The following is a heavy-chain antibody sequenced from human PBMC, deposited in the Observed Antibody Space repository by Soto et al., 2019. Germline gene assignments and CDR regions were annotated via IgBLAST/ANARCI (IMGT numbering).Heavy chain of an antibody. D-gene: IGHD4-17*01. J-gene: IGHJ6*02. CDR3: ARLAMVDYLNHGLDV. V-gene: IGHV3-53*01. CDR2: IYSGGST. Sequence: GSLRLSCAVCGFTVRGNYMTWVRQAPGKGLEWVSVIYSGGSTYYADSVKGRLTISRDNSKNTLYLQMNNPRAEDTAVYYCARLAMVDYLNHGLDVWGQGTTVTVSS. CDR1: GFTVRGNY.